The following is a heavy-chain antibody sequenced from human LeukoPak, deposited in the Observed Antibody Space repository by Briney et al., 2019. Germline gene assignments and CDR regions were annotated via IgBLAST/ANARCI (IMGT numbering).Heavy chain of an antibody. CDR3: ARDGLYDSSGLSFDS. CDR2: INPGGGST. J-gene: IGHJ4*02. CDR1: GYTFTSYY. D-gene: IGHD3-22*01. V-gene: IGHV1-46*01. Sequence: GASVTVSSKASGYTFTSYYVHWVRQAPGQGLDWMGIINPGGGSTTYAQKFQGRVTMTRDTSTSTVYMELSSLRFEDTAVYYCARDGLYDSSGLSFDSWGQGTLDTVSS.